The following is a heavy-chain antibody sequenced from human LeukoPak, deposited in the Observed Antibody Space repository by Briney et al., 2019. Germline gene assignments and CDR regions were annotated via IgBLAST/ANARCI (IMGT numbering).Heavy chain of an antibody. CDR3: AKVSIFGVVTYYFDY. V-gene: IGHV3-23*01. Sequence: GGSLRLSCAASGFTFSSYAMSWVRQVPGKGLEWVSAISGSGGSTYYADSVKGRFTISRDNSKNTLYLQMNSLRAEDTAVYYCAKVSIFGVVTYYFDYWGQGTLVTVSS. CDR2: ISGSGGST. CDR1: GFTFSSYA. J-gene: IGHJ4*02. D-gene: IGHD3-3*01.